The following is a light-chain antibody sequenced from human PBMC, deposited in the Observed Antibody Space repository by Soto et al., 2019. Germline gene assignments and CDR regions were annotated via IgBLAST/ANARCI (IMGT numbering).Light chain of an antibody. CDR3: NSYTSSRTRV. V-gene: IGLV2-14*01. CDR2: EDS. Sequence: QSALTQPASVSGTPGQSITISCTGTSNDVGSYNYVSWYQQHPGRAPKLLISEDSNRPSGVSNRFSGSKSGNTASLTISGLQTEDEADYYCNSYTSSRTRVFGGGTKVTVL. CDR1: SNDVGSYNY. J-gene: IGLJ2*01.